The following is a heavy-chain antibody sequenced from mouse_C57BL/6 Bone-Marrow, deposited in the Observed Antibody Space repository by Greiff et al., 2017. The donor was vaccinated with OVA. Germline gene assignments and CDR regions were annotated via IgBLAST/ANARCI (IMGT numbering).Heavy chain of an antibody. V-gene: IGHV1-69*01. D-gene: IGHD2-4*01. CDR1: GYTFTSYW. J-gene: IGHJ3*01. Sequence: QVQLQQPGAELVMPGASVKLSCKASGYTFTSYWMHWVKQRPGQGLEWIGEIDPSDSYTNYNQKFKGKSTLTVDKSSSTAYMQLSSLTSEDSAVYYCARGEPYDYDDGFAYWGQGTLVTVSA. CDR3: ARGEPYDYDDGFAY. CDR2: IDPSDSYT.